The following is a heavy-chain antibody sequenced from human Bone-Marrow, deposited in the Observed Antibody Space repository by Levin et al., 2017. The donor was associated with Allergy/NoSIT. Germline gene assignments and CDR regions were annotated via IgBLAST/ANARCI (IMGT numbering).Heavy chain of an antibody. V-gene: IGHV4-30-4*01. CDR1: GGSISSGDYY. CDR3: TREGGRGTYYYGVDV. Sequence: SETLSLTCTVSGGSISSGDYYWSWIRQPPGTGLEWIGYIHYTGSTSYNPSLKSPVTISLDTSKNQFSLKLSSVTAADTAVYFCTREGGRGTYYYGVDVWGQGTTVTVSS. J-gene: IGHJ6*02. D-gene: IGHD3-16*01. CDR2: IHYTGST.